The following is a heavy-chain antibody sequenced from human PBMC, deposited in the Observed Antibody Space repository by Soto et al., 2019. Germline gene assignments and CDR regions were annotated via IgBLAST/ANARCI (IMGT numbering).Heavy chain of an antibody. CDR2: ISAYNGNT. Sequence: GASVKVSCKASGYTFTSYGLSWVRQAPGQGLEWMGWISAYNGNTYYAQKFQGRVTMTTDTSTSTAYMELRSLRSDDTAVYYCARDSGAGESDFWGQGTLVTVSS. D-gene: IGHD4-17*01. CDR3: ARDSGAGESDF. CDR1: GYTFTSYG. V-gene: IGHV1-18*01. J-gene: IGHJ4*02.